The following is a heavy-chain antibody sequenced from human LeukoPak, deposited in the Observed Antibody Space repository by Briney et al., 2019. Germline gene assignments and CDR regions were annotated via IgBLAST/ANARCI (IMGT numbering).Heavy chain of an antibody. CDR3: ARVAVAGNDY. D-gene: IGHD6-19*01. Sequence: GGSLRLSCAASGFTFSNYWMHWVRQAPGKGLEWVSRINSDGSTINYADSVKGRFTISRDNAKNSLYLQMNSLRAEDTAVYYCARVAVAGNDYWGQGTLVTVSS. V-gene: IGHV3-74*01. CDR1: GFTFSNYW. CDR2: INSDGSTI. J-gene: IGHJ4*02.